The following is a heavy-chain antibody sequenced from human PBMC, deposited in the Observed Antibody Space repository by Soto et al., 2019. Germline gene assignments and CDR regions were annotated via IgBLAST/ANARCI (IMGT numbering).Heavy chain of an antibody. V-gene: IGHV4-39*01. Sequence: SETLSLTCTVSGGSISSGGYYWSWIRQHPGKGLEWIGSIYYSGSTYYNPSLKSRVTISVDTSKNQFSLKLSSVTAADTAVYYCARLGGAAADYYYYGMDVWGQGATVTVS. CDR3: ARLGGAAADYYYYGMDV. CDR2: IYYSGST. J-gene: IGHJ6*02. D-gene: IGHD6-13*01. CDR1: GGSISSGGYY.